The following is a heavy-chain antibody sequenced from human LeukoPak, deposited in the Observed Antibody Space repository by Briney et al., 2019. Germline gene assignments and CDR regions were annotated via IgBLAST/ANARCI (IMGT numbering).Heavy chain of an antibody. D-gene: IGHD2-2*01. J-gene: IGHJ6*02. CDR3: ARYCSSTSCYHYYGMDV. V-gene: IGHV5-51*01. CDR2: IYPCDSDT. CDR1: GCSFTSYW. Sequence: GAALQISCKGSGCSFTSYWIGWVRQLPGKGLEWMGIIYPCDSDTRYSPSFQGQVTITADKSIGTAYLQWSSLKASDTAMYYCARYCSSTSCYHYYGMDVWGQGTTVTVSS.